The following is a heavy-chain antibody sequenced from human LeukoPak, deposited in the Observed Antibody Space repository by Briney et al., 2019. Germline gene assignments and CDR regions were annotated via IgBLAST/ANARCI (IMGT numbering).Heavy chain of an antibody. CDR3: ARDNEWLDY. CDR1: GSSISSGGYY. D-gene: IGHD6-19*01. Sequence: PSETPSLTCTVSGSSISSGGYYCSWIRQHPGKGLEWIGHIYYTGSTYYNLSLKSRVTISSETSKNQFSLKLSSVTAADTAVYYCARDNEWLDYWGPGNLVIVSS. V-gene: IGHV4-31*03. J-gene: IGHJ4*02. CDR2: IYYTGST.